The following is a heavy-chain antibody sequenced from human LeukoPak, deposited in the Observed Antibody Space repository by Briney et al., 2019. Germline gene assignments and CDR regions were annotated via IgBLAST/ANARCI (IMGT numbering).Heavy chain of an antibody. Sequence: SVKVSCKASGGTFSSYAISWVRQAPGQGLEWLGRIIPILGIANYAQKFQGRVTITADKSTSTAYMELSSLRSEDTAVYYCARAEGIVATIPLDYWGQGTLVTVSS. CDR2: IIPILGIA. V-gene: IGHV1-69*04. D-gene: IGHD5-12*01. CDR3: ARAEGIVATIPLDY. J-gene: IGHJ4*02. CDR1: GGTFSSYA.